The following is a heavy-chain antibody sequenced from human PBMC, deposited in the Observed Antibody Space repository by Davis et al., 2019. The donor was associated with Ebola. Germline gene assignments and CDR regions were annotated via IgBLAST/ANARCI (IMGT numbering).Heavy chain of an antibody. V-gene: IGHV1-8*01. CDR1: GYTFTSSYD. CDR3: ASQPYYYYGMDV. CDR2: MNPNSGNT. Sequence: AASVKVSCKASGYTFTSSYDINWVRQATGQGLEWMGWMNPNSGNTGYAQKFQGRVTMTRNTSIRTAFMELSSLRSEDTAVYYCASQPYYYYGMDVWGQGTTVTVSS. J-gene: IGHJ6*02.